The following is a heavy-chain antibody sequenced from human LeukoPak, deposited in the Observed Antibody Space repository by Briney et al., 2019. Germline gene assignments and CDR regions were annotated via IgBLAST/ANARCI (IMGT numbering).Heavy chain of an antibody. Sequence: GGSLRLSCAASGFTSGFTFISFDMSWVRQAPGKGLEWVSSISGGGGRTDYADSVKGRVTISRDNSKNTLDLQLNSLRAADTAVYYCAKGRRGYHLLFDFWGQGTLVTVSS. CDR1: GFTFISFD. J-gene: IGHJ4*02. CDR3: AKGRRGYHLLFDF. CDR2: ISGGGGRT. D-gene: IGHD3-16*02. V-gene: IGHV3-23*01.